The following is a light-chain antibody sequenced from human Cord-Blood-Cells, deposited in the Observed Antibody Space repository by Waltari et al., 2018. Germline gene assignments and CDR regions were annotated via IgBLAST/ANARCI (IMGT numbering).Light chain of an antibody. CDR2: EVS. Sequence: QSALTQPASVSGSPGQSITITCTGTSSDVGSYNLVSWYQQHPGKTPKLMIYEVSKQPSGVSNRFSGSKSGKSASLTISGLQAEDEADYYCCSYAGSSTVVFGGGTKLTVL. CDR1: SSDVGSYNL. V-gene: IGLV2-23*02. J-gene: IGLJ2*01. CDR3: CSYAGSSTVV.